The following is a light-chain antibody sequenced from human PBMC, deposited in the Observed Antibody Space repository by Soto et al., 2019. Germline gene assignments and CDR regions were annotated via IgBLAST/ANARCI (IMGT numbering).Light chain of an antibody. V-gene: IGKV1-5*03. CDR1: QSISSW. Sequence: DIQMTQSPSTLSASVGDRVTVTCRASQSISSWLAWYQQKPGQVPKLLISKASSLESGVPSRFSGSGSGTEFTLTISSLQPDDFATYYCQQYSDYLYTFGQGTTLEIK. J-gene: IGKJ2*01. CDR3: QQYSDYLYT. CDR2: KAS.